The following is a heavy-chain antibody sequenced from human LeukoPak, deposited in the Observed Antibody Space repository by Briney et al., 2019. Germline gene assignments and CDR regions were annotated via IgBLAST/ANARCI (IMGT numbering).Heavy chain of an antibody. Sequence: SETLSLTCTVSGGSISSGDYYWTWIRQHPGKGLEWIGFIYYSGFTHYNPSLKSRVTISIDTSKNQFSLKLRSVTAADTAVYYCARDLPTLIPGFDPWGQGTLVTVSS. J-gene: IGHJ5*02. CDR3: ARDLPTLIPGFDP. V-gene: IGHV4-31*03. D-gene: IGHD2/OR15-2a*01. CDR2: IYYSGFT. CDR1: GGSISSGDYY.